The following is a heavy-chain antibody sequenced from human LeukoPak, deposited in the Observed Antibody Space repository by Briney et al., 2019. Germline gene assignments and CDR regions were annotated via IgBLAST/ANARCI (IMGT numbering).Heavy chain of an antibody. D-gene: IGHD3-22*01. V-gene: IGHV1-18*01. Sequence: ASVKVSCKASGYTFTSYGISWVRQAPGQGLEGMGWISAYNGNTNYAQKFQGRVTMTTDTSPSTAYMELRSLRSDDTAVYYCARDGNSDDSSGYYSFPDYWGQGTLVTVSS. CDR2: ISAYNGNT. CDR3: ARDGNSDDSSGYYSFPDY. J-gene: IGHJ4*02. CDR1: GYTFTSYG.